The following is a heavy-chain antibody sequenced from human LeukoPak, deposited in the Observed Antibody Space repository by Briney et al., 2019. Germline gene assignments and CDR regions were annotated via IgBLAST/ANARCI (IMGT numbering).Heavy chain of an antibody. CDR2: IYHSGST. D-gene: IGHD2-2*01. Sequence: SGTLSLTCAVSGGSISSSNWWSWVRQPPGKGLEWIGEIYHSGSTNYNPSLKSRVTISVDKSKNQFSLKLSSVTAADTAVYYCARGLKPIVVVPAAISTFDYWGQGTLVTVSS. CDR3: ARGLKPIVVVPAAISTFDY. CDR1: GGSISSSNW. J-gene: IGHJ4*02. V-gene: IGHV4-4*02.